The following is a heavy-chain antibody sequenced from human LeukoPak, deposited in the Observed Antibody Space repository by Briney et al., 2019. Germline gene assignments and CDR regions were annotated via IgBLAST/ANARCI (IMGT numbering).Heavy chain of an antibody. CDR1: GGSVSSSRYY. J-gene: IGHJ4*02. V-gene: IGHV4-39*01. Sequence: SETLSLTCPVSGGSVSSSRYYWGWIRQPPGKGLEWIGSIYYTGSTYYKPSLKSRVTISVDASKNQISLKLSSVTAADTAVYFRARHKSFDYLSPIDSWGQGTLVTVSS. CDR2: IYYTGST. CDR3: ARHKSFDYLSPIDS. D-gene: IGHD3-9*01.